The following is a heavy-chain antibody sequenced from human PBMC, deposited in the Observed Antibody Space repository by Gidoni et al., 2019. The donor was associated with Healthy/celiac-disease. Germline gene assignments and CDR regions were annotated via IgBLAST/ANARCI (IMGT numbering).Heavy chain of an antibody. CDR2: IKSKTDGGTT. CDR3: TTLDRPHYYGSGSYADY. D-gene: IGHD3-10*01. J-gene: IGHJ4*02. V-gene: IGHV3-15*01. CDR1: GFPFSNAW. Sequence: EVQLVESGGGLVKPGGSLRLSCAASGFPFSNAWMSWVRQAPGKGLEWVGRIKSKTDGGTTDYAAPVKGRFTISRDDSKNTLYLQMNSLKTEDTAVYYCTTLDRPHYYGSGSYADYWGQGTLVTVSS.